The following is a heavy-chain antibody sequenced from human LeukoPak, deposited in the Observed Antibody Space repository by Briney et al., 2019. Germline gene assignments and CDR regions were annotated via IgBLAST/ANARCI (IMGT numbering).Heavy chain of an antibody. V-gene: IGHV3-48*03. Sequence: RGSLRLSCAASGFTFSSYEMNWVRQAPGKGLDWVSYISSSGTTVYYADSVEGRFTISRDNAKNSLYLHMHSLRDDDTAVYYCARSTKGDSDHWGQEPIDTVSS. D-gene: IGHD3-10*01. CDR2: ISSSGTTV. CDR3: ARSTKGDSDH. CDR1: GFTFSSYE. J-gene: IGHJ4*02.